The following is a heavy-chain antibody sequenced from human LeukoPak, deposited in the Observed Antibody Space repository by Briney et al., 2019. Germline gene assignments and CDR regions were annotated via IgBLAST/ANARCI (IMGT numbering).Heavy chain of an antibody. CDR2: ISSSSSTI. D-gene: IGHD2-2*01. Sequence: GGFLSLSCAASGFTFSSYSMNWVRRAPGKGLEWVSYISSSSSTIYYADSVKGRFTFSRDNAKNSLYLQMNSLRAEDTAVYYCAGGPVVPAAKYYYYYYGMDVWGQGTTVTVSS. V-gene: IGHV3-48*01. CDR1: GFTFSSYS. CDR3: AGGPVVPAAKYYYYYYGMDV. J-gene: IGHJ6*02.